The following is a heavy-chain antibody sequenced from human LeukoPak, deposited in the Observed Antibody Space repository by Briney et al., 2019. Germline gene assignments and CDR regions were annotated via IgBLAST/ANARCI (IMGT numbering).Heavy chain of an antibody. CDR2: IRSNSDGGTI. CDR3: ATGFYDST. J-gene: IGHJ5*02. V-gene: IGHV3-15*07. CDR1: GFTFSNAW. Sequence: GGSLRLSCATSGFTFSNAWMNWVRQAPGKGLEWVGRIRSNSDGGTIDYAAPVKGRFTLSRDDSKTTLYLQMNSLQTEDTAVYYCATGFYDSTWGQGTLVTVSS. D-gene: IGHD3-22*01.